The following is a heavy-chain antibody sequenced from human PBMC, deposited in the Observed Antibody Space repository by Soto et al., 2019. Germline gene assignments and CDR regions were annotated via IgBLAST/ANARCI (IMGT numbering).Heavy chain of an antibody. Sequence: PGGSLRLSCAASGCPFSSYAMSWVRQAPGKGLEWVSAISGSGGSTYYADSVKGRFTISRDNSKNTLYLQMNSLRAEDTAVYYCAKADSFTYYYDSSGYSLYYFDYWGQGTLVTVSS. CDR3: AKADSFTYYYDSSGYSLYYFDY. CDR1: GCPFSSYA. CDR2: ISGSGGST. D-gene: IGHD3-22*01. V-gene: IGHV3-23*01. J-gene: IGHJ4*02.